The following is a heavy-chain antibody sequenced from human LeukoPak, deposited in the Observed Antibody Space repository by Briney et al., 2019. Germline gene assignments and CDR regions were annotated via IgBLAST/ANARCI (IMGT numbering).Heavy chain of an antibody. CDR3: ARKADDYPSHTNDY. J-gene: IGHJ4*02. Sequence: GASVKVSCKASGYTFTSYDINWVRQATGQGLEWMGWMNPNSGNTGYAQKFQGRVTMTRNTSISTAYMELSSLRSEGTAVYYCARKADDYPSHTNDYWGQGTLVTVSS. V-gene: IGHV1-8*01. CDR1: GYTFTSYD. CDR2: MNPNSGNT. D-gene: IGHD4-11*01.